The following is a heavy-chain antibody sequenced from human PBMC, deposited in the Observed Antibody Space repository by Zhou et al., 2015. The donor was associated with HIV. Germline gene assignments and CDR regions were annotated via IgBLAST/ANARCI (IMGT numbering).Heavy chain of an antibody. CDR1: GGTFSSYA. J-gene: IGHJ6*02. D-gene: IGHD4-17*01. Sequence: QVQLVQSGAEVRKPGSSVKVSCKASGGTFSSYAISWVRQAPGQGLEWMGGIIPIFGTAKYAQKFQGRVTFTADRSTSTAYMDLRSLSSEDTAVYYCARVPTTVTTGGRLRPSYYGMDVWGQGTTVTVSS. CDR3: ARVPTTVTTGGRLRPSYYGMDV. V-gene: IGHV1-69*06. CDR2: IIPIFGTA.